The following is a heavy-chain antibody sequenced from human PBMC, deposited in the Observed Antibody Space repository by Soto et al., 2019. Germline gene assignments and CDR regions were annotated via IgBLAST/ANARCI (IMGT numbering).Heavy chain of an antibody. D-gene: IGHD2-2*01. CDR3: AREYCSSASCYGPDF. CDR2: ISGHDGST. Sequence: ASVKVSCKASGYSLTSYGISWVRQAPGQGLEWMGWISGHDGSTKYTQKLQGRVTVTTDTSTSTAYMDLRSLRSDDTAVYYCAREYCSSASCYGPDFWGQGTLVTVSS. CDR1: GYSLTSYG. J-gene: IGHJ4*02. V-gene: IGHV1-18*01.